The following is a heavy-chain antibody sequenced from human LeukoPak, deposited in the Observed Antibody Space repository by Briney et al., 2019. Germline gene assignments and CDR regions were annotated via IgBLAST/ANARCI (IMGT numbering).Heavy chain of an antibody. CDR1: GLTFSFYS. CDR3: VRDQGGSSSH. V-gene: IGHV3-48*01. D-gene: IGHD6-6*01. J-gene: IGHJ4*02. CDR2: ISSFSGTI. Sequence: GGSLRLSCAASGLTFSFYSMNWVRQAPGKGLEWISYISSFSGTINYAESVKGRFTISRDNAKNSLYLQMNSLRADDTAVYYCVRDQGGSSSHWGQGTLVTVPS.